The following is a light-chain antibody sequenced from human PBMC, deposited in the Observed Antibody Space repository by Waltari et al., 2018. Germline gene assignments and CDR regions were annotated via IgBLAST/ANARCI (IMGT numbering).Light chain of an antibody. J-gene: IGKJ1*01. CDR1: QSVLYSSNNRNY. Sequence: DIVMTQSPDSLAVSLGERATINCKSSQSVLYSSNNRNYLAWYQQKPGQPPKMRIYWASTREAGVPYRFSGSGSGTDFTLTISSLQAEDVAVYYCHQYYSNRMWTFGQGTKVEIK. V-gene: IGKV4-1*01. CDR3: HQYYSNRMWT. CDR2: WAS.